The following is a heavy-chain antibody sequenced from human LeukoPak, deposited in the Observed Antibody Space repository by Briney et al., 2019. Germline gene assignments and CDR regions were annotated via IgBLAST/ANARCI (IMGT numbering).Heavy chain of an antibody. CDR3: ANDGAYYDSSTDAFDI. CDR2: IYSGGST. D-gene: IGHD3-22*01. CDR1: EFSVGSNY. V-gene: IGHV3-66*01. J-gene: IGHJ3*02. Sequence: GGSLGLSCAASEFSVGSNYMTWVRQAPGKGLEWVSLIYSGGSTYYADSVKGRFTISRDNSKNTLYLQMNSLRAEDTAVYYCANDGAYYDSSTDAFDIWGQGTLVTVSS.